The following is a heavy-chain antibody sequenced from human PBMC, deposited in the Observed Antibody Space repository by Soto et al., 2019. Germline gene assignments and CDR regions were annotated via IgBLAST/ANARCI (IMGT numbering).Heavy chain of an antibody. V-gene: IGHV4-61*01. J-gene: IGHJ4*02. CDR3: ARGEWFGELLPIDY. Sequence: SETLSLTCTVSGGSVSSGSYYWSWIRQPPGKGLEWTGYIYSSGSTNYNPSLKSRVTISVDTSKNQFSLKLSSVTAADTAVYYCARGEWFGELLPIDYWGQGTLVTVSS. CDR1: GGSVSSGSYY. CDR2: IYSSGST. D-gene: IGHD3-10*01.